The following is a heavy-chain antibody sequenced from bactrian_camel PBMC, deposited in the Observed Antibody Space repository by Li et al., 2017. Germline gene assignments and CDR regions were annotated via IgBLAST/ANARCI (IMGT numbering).Heavy chain of an antibody. D-gene: IGHD2*01. J-gene: IGHJ4*01. CDR1: DYATRTDY. CDR2: ISTGGGDT. CDR3: VREGGPMVPATQSFSD. V-gene: IGHV3S40*01. Sequence: DVQLVESGGGSVQVGGSLRLSCAASDYATRTDYMAWFRQAPEKEREGVAAISTGGGDTYYPDSVKGRFTISRDNAKNTVYLEMNSLKPEDTAVYYCVREGGPMVPATQSFSDLGQGTQVTV.